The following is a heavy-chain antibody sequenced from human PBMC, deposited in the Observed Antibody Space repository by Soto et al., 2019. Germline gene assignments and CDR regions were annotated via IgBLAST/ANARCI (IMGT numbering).Heavy chain of an antibody. CDR2: LSSSAVFT. CDR1: GFAFSSFA. V-gene: IGHV3-23*01. J-gene: IGHJ3*01. Sequence: EVQLLESGGDLVQPGGSLRLSCAASGFAFSSFAMSWVRQAPGRGLEWVSGLSSSAVFTYYADSVKGRFTISRDNSKKTLYLQMRSLSDEDTSIYYRGKGVGYKSPNYWDGTEVWGQGPMVTV. D-gene: IGHD1-1*01. CDR3: GKGVGYKSPNYWDGTEV.